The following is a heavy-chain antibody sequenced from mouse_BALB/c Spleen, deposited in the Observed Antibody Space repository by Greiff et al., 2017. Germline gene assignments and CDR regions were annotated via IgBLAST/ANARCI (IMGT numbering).Heavy chain of an antibody. CDR3: AKREPLDY. CDR1: GYTFTSYW. CDR2: INPSTGYT. V-gene: IGHV1-7*01. Sequence: QVQLQQSGAKLAKPGASVKMSCKASGYTFTSYWMHWVKQRPGQGLEWIGYINPSTGYTEYNQKFKDKATLTADKSSSTAYMQLSSLTSEDSAVYYCAKREPLDYWGQGTTLTVSS. J-gene: IGHJ2*01.